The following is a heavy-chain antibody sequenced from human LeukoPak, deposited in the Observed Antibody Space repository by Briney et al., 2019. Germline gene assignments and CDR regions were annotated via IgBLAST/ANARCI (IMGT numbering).Heavy chain of an antibody. CDR2: IYYSGST. D-gene: IGHD5-18*01. CDR3: ATLTGYSYGYYYFDY. V-gene: IGHV4-59*01. Sequence: SETLSLTCTVSGGSISGYYWSWIRQPPGKGLEWIGYIYYSGSTNYNPSLKSRVTISVDTSKNQFSLKLSSVTAADTAVYYCATLTGYSYGYYYFDYWGQGTLVTVSS. CDR1: GGSISGYY. J-gene: IGHJ4*02.